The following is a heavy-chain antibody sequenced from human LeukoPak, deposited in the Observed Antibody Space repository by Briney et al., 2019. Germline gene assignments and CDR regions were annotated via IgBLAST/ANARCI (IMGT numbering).Heavy chain of an antibody. CDR3: AHPTEYSSSWCGNWFDP. J-gene: IGHJ5*02. CDR2: ISGSGGST. Sequence: GGSLRLSCAASGFTFSSYAMSWVRQAPGKGLEWVSAISGSGGSTYYTASVKGRFAISRDNSKNTLYLQMNSLRAEDTAVYYCAHPTEYSSSWCGNWFDPWGQGTLVTVSS. D-gene: IGHD6-13*01. CDR1: GFTFSSYA. V-gene: IGHV3-23*01.